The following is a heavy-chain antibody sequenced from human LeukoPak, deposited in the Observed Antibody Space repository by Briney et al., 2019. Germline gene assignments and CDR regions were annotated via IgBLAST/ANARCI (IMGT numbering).Heavy chain of an antibody. CDR2: FNPGGGGT. J-gene: IGHJ4*02. V-gene: IGHV1-46*01. CDR1: GYTFANYY. Sequence: GASVKISCKTSGYTFANYYIHWVRQAPGQGFEWMGIFNPGGGGTTYAQKFQDRVTMTRDTSTSSAEMELRSLKSEDTAVYYCARRDQDGLFDYWGQGTLVTVSS. CDR3: ARRDQDGLFDY.